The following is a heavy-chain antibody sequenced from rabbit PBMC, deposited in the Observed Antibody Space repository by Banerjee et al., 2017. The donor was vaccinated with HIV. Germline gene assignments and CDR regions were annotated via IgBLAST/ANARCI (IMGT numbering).Heavy chain of an antibody. J-gene: IGHJ3*01. CDR1: GFSFSSSYW. CDR3: ARTYDDYVDL. V-gene: IGHV1S45*01. D-gene: IGHD2-1*01. Sequence: QEQLVESGGGLVQPEGSLTLTCTASGFSFSSSYWMCWVRQAPGKGLEWIACIGTGDDDTYYAKWAQCRFTISLSSSTTVTLQMTSLTAADTASYFCARTYDDYVDLWGQGTLVSV. CDR2: IGTGDDDT.